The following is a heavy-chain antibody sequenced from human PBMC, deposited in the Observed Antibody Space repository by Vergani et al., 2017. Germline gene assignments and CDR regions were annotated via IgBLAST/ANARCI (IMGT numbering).Heavy chain of an antibody. CDR3: AKERLATAIPLYIWYFDL. V-gene: IGHV3-20*04. J-gene: IGHJ2*01. D-gene: IGHD2-2*02. CDR1: GFTFDDYG. CDR2: INWNGGST. Sequence: VQLVESGGGVVQPGRSLRLSCAASGFTFDDYGMSWVRQAPGKGLEWVSGINWNGGSTGYADSVKGRFTISRDNAKNSLYLQMNRLRAEDTAVYYCAKERLATAIPLYIWYFDLWGRGTLVTVSS.